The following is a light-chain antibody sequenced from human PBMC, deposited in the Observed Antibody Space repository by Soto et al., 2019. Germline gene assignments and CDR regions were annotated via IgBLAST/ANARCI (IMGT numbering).Light chain of an antibody. CDR2: KAS. Sequence: DVQMTETPSSLSASVGDRVILTCRASQSIGNWLAWYQQKPGKAPKLLIYKASSLESGVPTRFSGSGSGTDFTLTISSLQPEDFAKYYCQQYNSYVFGPGTKVDIK. CDR1: QSIGNW. CDR3: QQYNSYV. J-gene: IGKJ3*01. V-gene: IGKV1-5*03.